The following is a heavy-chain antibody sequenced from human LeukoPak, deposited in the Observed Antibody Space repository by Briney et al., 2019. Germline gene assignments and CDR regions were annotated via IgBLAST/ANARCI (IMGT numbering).Heavy chain of an antibody. J-gene: IGHJ4*02. Sequence: GGSLRLPCVASGFTFSSTTMGWVRQAPGRGLEWVSSITAIDGRTYYADSVRGRFTISRDNSKNTVYLQLNSLRAGDTAIYYRTKDRRGPAAGTWYFDSWGQGTLVTVSS. CDR2: ITAIDGRT. V-gene: IGHV3-23*01. CDR3: TKDRRGPAAGTWYFDS. D-gene: IGHD6-13*01. CDR1: GFTFSSTT.